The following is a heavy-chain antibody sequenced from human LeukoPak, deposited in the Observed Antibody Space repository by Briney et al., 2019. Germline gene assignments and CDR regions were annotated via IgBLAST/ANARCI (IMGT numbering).Heavy chain of an antibody. D-gene: IGHD6-19*01. CDR1: GGIFSDYA. J-gene: IGHJ6*03. V-gene: IGHV1-69*10. Sequence: SVKVSCKASGGIFSDYALNWVRQAPGQGLEWMGVFIPVLGTANYAQKFQGRVTITADKSTSTAYMELSSLRSEDTAVYYCASGLAVAGINLGSYYYYYYMDVWGEGTTVTVSS. CDR3: ASGLAVAGINLGSYYYYYYMDV. CDR2: FIPVLGTA.